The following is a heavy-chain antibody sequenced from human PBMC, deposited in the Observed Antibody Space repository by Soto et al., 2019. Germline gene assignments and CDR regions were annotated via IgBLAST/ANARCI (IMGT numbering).Heavy chain of an antibody. Sequence: GGSLRLSCAASGFTFSSYAMSWVRQAPGKGLEWVSAISGSGGSTYYADSVKGRFTISRDNSKNTMYLQMNSLRAEDTAVYYCAKKMELTDAFDIWGQGTMVTVSS. CDR3: AKKMELTDAFDI. J-gene: IGHJ3*02. V-gene: IGHV3-23*01. CDR2: ISGSGGST. CDR1: GFTFSSYA. D-gene: IGHD1-26*01.